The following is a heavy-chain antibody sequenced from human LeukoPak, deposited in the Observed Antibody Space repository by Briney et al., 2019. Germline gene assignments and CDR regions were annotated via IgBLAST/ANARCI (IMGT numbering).Heavy chain of an antibody. CDR2: VYYTGST. D-gene: IGHD2-8*02. J-gene: IGHJ4*02. V-gene: IGHV4-59*01. CDR1: GGYISSYY. CDR3: ATYRQVLLPFES. Sequence: KSSETLSLTCTVSGGYISSYYWSWIRQPPGEGLEWIGYVYYTGSTNYNPSLKSRVSISVDTSKNQFSLKLRSVSAADTAIYYCATYRQVLLPFESWGQGTLVTVSS.